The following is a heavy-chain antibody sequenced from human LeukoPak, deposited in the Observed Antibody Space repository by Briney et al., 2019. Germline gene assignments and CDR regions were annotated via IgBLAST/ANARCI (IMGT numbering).Heavy chain of an antibody. CDR2: IYYSGST. Sequence: SETLSLTCTVSGGSTSSYYWSWIRQPPGKGLEWIGYIYYSGSTNYNPSLKSRVTISVDTSKNQFSLKLSSVTAADTAVYYCARHGGLLWFGEPSNWFDPWGQGTLVTVSS. D-gene: IGHD3-10*01. CDR3: ARHGGLLWFGEPSNWFDP. V-gene: IGHV4-59*08. CDR1: GGSTSSYY. J-gene: IGHJ5*02.